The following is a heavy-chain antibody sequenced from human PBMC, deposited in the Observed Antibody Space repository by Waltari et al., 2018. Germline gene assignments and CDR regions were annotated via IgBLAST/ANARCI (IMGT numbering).Heavy chain of an antibody. CDR1: GFTFSSYW. CDR3: ARGEYQLLSSYFVY. Sequence: EVQLVESGGGLVQPGGSLRLSCAASGFTFSSYWMSWVRQAPGKGLEWVANIKQDGSEKYYVDSVKGRFTISRDNAKNSLYLQMNSLRAEDTAVYYCARGEYQLLSSYFVYWGQGTLVTVSS. V-gene: IGHV3-7*01. CDR2: IKQDGSEK. D-gene: IGHD2-2*01. J-gene: IGHJ4*02.